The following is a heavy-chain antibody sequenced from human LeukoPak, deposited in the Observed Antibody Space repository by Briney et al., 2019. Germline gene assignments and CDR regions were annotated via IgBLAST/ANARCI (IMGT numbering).Heavy chain of an antibody. Sequence: ASVKVSCKASGYTFTSYYMHWVRQAPGQGLEWMGIINPSGGSTSYAQKFQGRVTMTRDTSTSTVYMELSSLRSEDTAVYYCARVAVIGPYSSGWYVYYFDYWGQGTLVTVSS. D-gene: IGHD6-19*01. CDR2: INPSGGST. J-gene: IGHJ4*02. CDR1: GYTFTSYY. V-gene: IGHV1-46*01. CDR3: ARVAVIGPYSSGWYVYYFDY.